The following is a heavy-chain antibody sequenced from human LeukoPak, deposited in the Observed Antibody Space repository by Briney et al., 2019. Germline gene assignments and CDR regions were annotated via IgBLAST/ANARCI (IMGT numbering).Heavy chain of an antibody. J-gene: IGHJ4*02. CDR1: GFTFDDYA. V-gene: IGHV3-9*01. D-gene: IGHD6-19*01. Sequence: PGRSLRHSCAASGFTFDDYAMHWVRQAPGKGLEWVSGISWNSGSIGYADSVKGRFTISRDNAKNSLYLQMNSLRAEDTALYYCAKDRGGWFHFDYWGQGTLVTVSS. CDR3: AKDRGGWFHFDY. CDR2: ISWNSGSI.